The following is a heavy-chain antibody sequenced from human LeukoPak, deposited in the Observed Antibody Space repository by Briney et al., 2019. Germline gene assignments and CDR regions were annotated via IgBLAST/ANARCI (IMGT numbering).Heavy chain of an antibody. CDR3: ARLASGWYVVADY. J-gene: IGHJ4*02. D-gene: IGHD6-19*01. CDR1: GGSISSSNYY. V-gene: IGHV4-39*01. CDR2: INKSGST. Sequence: SETLSLTCAVSGGSISSSNYYWAWIRQPPGKGLEWIGSINKSGSTYYNPSLKSRVTVSVDTSKNLFSLKVSSVTAADTAVYYCARLASGWYVVADYWGQGTLVTVSS.